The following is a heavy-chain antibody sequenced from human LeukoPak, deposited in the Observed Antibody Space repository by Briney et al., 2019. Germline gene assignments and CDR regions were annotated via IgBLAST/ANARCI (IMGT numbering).Heavy chain of an antibody. CDR3: VPIVVVPAAILPFDY. V-gene: IGHV3-48*04. CDR2: ISSSSSTI. Sequence: GGSLRLSCAASGFTFSSYSMNWVRQAPGKGLEWVSYISSSSSTIYYADSVKGRFTISRDNAKNSLYLQMNSLRAEDTAVYYCVPIVVVPAAILPFDYWGQGTLVNVSS. D-gene: IGHD2-2*02. J-gene: IGHJ4*02. CDR1: GFTFSSYS.